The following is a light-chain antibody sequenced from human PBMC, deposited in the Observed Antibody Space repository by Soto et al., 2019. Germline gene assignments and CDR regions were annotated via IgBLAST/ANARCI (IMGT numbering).Light chain of an antibody. CDR1: QSVRSN. J-gene: IGKJ1*01. CDR3: QQYNNWPPWT. V-gene: IGKV3-15*01. CDR2: DAS. Sequence: EIGLTQSPATLSLSPGERATLSFMASQSVRSNLAWYQQKPGQAPRLLMYDASTGATGIPARFSGSGSGTEFTLTISSLQSEDFAVYYCQQYNNWPPWTFGQGTKVDIK.